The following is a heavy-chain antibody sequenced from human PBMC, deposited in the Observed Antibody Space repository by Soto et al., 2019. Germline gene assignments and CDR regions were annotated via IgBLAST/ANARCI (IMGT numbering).Heavy chain of an antibody. D-gene: IGHD5-12*01. CDR3: AKARDSGYDSPYYYYGMDV. CDR1: GFTFSSYG. J-gene: IGHJ6*02. V-gene: IGHV3-30*18. Sequence: GGSLRLSCAASGFTFSSYGMHWVRQAPGKGLEWVAVISYDGSNKYYADSVKGRFTISRDNSKNTLYLQMNSLRAEDTAVYYCAKARDSGYDSPYYYYGMDVWGQGTTVTVSS. CDR2: ISYDGSNK.